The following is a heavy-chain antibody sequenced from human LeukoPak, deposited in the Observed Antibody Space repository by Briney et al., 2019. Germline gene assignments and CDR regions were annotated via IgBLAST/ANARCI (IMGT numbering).Heavy chain of an antibody. CDR3: ASRVVTAPY. CDR2: INTDGRIT. J-gene: IGHJ4*02. Sequence: GGSLRLSCAASGFTFSSYWMHWVRQAPGKGLVWVSRINTDGRITNYADSVKGRFTISRDNAKNTLFLQMNSLRAEDTAVYYCASRVVTAPYWSQGTLVTVSS. CDR1: GFTFSSYW. V-gene: IGHV3-74*01. D-gene: IGHD2-21*02.